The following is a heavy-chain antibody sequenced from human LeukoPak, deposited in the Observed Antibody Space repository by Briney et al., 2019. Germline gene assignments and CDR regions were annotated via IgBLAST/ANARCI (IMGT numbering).Heavy chain of an antibody. D-gene: IGHD3-10*01. V-gene: IGHV1-2*02. CDR1: GYIFTGYY. CDR2: INPNSGGT. CDR3: AREGDYYGSGSYYCYFDY. J-gene: IGHJ4*02. Sequence: ASVKVSCKASGYIFTGYYMHWVRQAPGQGLEWMGWINPNSGGTNYAQKFQGRVTMTRDTSISTAYMELSRLRSDDTAVYYCAREGDYYGSGSYYCYFDYWGQGTLVTVSS.